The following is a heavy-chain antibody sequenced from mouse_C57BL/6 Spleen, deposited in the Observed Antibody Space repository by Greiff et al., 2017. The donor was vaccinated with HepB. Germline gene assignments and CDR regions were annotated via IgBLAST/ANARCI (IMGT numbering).Heavy chain of an antibody. CDR2: INPSNGGT. V-gene: IGHV1-53*01. CDR1: GYTFTSYW. CDR3: ARADYYDYEFAY. D-gene: IGHD2-4*01. Sequence: QVQLQQPGTELMKPGASVKLSCKASGYTFTSYWMHWVKQRPGQGLEWIGNINPSNGGTNYNEKFKSKATLTVDKSSSTAYMQLSSLTSEDSAVYYCARADYYDYEFAYWGQGTLVTVSA. J-gene: IGHJ3*01.